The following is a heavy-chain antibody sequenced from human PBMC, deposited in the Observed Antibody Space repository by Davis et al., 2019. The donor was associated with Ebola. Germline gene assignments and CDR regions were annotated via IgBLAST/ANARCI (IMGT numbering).Heavy chain of an antibody. CDR2: IKSKIDGGTT. J-gene: IGHJ4*02. V-gene: IGHV3-15*06. D-gene: IGHD1-26*01. CDR1: GFTFASAW. Sequence: GGSLRLSCAASGFTFASAWMSWVRQAPGKGLEWVGRIKSKIDGGTTHYAARVKGRFTISRYDSKNTLYLQMNRLKTEDTALYYCTRSTGTYDWGQGTLVTVST. CDR3: TRSTGTYD.